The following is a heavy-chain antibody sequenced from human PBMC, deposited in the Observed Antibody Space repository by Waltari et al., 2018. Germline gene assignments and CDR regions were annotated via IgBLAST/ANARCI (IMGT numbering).Heavy chain of an antibody. Sequence: QVQLQESGPGLVKPSQTLSLTCTVSGGSISSGDYYWSWIRQPPGKGLEWIGYIYYSGSTQYNPSRKSRVTISVDTSKNQFSLKLSSVTAADTAVYYCARGGYGSGSYGDYWGQGTLVTVSS. D-gene: IGHD3-10*01. CDR2: IYYSGST. CDR1: GGSISSGDYY. V-gene: IGHV4-30-4*08. J-gene: IGHJ4*02. CDR3: ARGGYGSGSYGDY.